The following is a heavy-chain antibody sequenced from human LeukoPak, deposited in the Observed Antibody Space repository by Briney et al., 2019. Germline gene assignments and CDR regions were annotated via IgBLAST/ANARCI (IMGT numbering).Heavy chain of an antibody. D-gene: IGHD4-17*01. CDR3: ARVSPPSLYYVDYDY. CDR2: IYYSGST. J-gene: IGHJ4*02. Sequence: PSETLSLTCSVSGGSISSSGYYWDWIRQSPGKGLEWIGSIYYSGSTYYNPSLKSRVTISVDTSKNQFSLKLSSVTAADTAVYYCARVSPPSLYYVDYDYWGQGTLVTVSS. V-gene: IGHV4-39*07. CDR1: GGSISSSGYY.